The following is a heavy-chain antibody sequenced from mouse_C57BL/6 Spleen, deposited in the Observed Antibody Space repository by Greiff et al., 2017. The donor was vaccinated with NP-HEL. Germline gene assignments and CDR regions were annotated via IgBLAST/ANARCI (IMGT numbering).Heavy chain of an antibody. CDR1: GFTFSDYG. CDR3: ARDYYYGSRSYAMDY. D-gene: IGHD1-1*01. V-gene: IGHV5-17*01. Sequence: EVMLVESGGGLVKPGGSLKLSCAASGFTFSDYGMHWVRQAPEKGLEWVAYISSGSSTIYYADTVKGRFTISRDNAKNTLFLQMTSLRSEDTAMYYWARDYYYGSRSYAMDYWGQGTSVTVSS. CDR2: ISSGSSTI. J-gene: IGHJ4*01.